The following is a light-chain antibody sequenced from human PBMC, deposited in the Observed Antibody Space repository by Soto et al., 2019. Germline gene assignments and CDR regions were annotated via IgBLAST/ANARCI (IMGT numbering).Light chain of an antibody. V-gene: IGKV3-11*01. J-gene: IGKJ3*01. CDR2: DAS. CDR1: QSIGSF. Sequence: ELVLTQSPATLSFSPGERATLSCRASQSIGSFLAWYQQKPGQPPRLLIYDASNMATGIPGRFSGSGSGTDVTLAISSLEPEDFAFFYCRQRGNWPPTFGPGTKVNI. CDR3: RQRGNWPPT.